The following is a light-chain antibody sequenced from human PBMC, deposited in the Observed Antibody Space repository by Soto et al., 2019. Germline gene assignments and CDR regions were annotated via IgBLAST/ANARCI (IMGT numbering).Light chain of an antibody. CDR1: QSLLHSNGYNY. Sequence: DIVMTHSPLSLPVTPGEPASISCRSSQSLLHSNGYNYLDWYLQKPGQSPQLLIYLGSNRASGVPDRLSGSGSGTDFTLNISRVEAEDVGVYYCMQSLQTPLTFGGGTNVEIK. CDR2: LGS. J-gene: IGKJ4*01. V-gene: IGKV2-28*01. CDR3: MQSLQTPLT.